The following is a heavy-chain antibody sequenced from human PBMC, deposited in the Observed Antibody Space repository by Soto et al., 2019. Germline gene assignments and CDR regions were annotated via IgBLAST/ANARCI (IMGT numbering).Heavy chain of an antibody. J-gene: IGHJ5*02. V-gene: IGHV2-5*02. CDR1: GFSLSTGGVG. Sequence: QITLKESGPTLVKPTQTLTLTCTFSGFSLSTGGVGVGWIRQPPGKALEWLALIIWDDDLRYNPSLESRLTTTKDTSKNRVGLTITNMDPVDTGIYYCAHDREIWFAPWGQGTLVTVSS. CDR3: AHDREIWFAP. CDR2: IIWDDDL.